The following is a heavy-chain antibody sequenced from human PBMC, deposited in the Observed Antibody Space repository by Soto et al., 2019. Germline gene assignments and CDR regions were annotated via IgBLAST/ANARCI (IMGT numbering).Heavy chain of an antibody. CDR2: INAGNGNT. J-gene: IGHJ5*02. D-gene: IGHD3-3*01. V-gene: IGHV1-3*01. Sequence: ASVPVSCKASGYTFTSYAMHWVRQAPGQRLEWMGWINAGNGNTKYSQKFQGRVTITRDTSASTAYMELSSLRSEDTAVYYCARVPAGVVPLNWFDPWGQGTLVTVSS. CDR1: GYTFTSYA. CDR3: ARVPAGVVPLNWFDP.